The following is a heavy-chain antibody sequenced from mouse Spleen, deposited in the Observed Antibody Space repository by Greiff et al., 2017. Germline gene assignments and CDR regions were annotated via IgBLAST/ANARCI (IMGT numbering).Heavy chain of an antibody. CDR1: GFTFSSYA. V-gene: IGHV5-4*01. J-gene: IGHJ1*03. CDR3: ARDRGNGYDWYFDV. Sequence: VQLKESGGGLVKPGGSLKLSCAASGFTFSSYAMSWVRQTPEKRLEWVATISDGGSYTYYPDNVKGRFTISRDNAKNNLYLQMSHLKSEDTAMYYCARDRGNGYDWYFDVWGTGTTVTVSS. D-gene: IGHD2-2*01. CDR2: ISDGGSYT.